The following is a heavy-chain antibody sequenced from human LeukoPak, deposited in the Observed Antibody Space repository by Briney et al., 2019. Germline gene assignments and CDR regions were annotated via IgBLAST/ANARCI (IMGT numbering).Heavy chain of an antibody. D-gene: IGHD3-9*01. CDR3: AREYDILTCYPYYFDC. V-gene: IGHV3-48*02. J-gene: IGHJ4*02. CDR1: GFTFSSYS. CDR2: ISSSSSTI. Sequence: PGGSLRLSCAASGFTFSSYSMNWVRQAPGKGLEWVSYISSSSSTIYYADSVKGRFTISRDNAKNSLYLQMNSLRDEDTAVYYCAREYDILTCYPYYFDCWGQGTLVTVSS.